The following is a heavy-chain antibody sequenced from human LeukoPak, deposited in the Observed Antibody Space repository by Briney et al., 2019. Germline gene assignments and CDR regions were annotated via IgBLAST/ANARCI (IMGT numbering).Heavy chain of an antibody. CDR1: GYTFTNYG. CDR2: ITVYNGNT. CDR3: ARVIVGATSGDY. V-gene: IGHV1-18*01. D-gene: IGHD1-26*01. J-gene: IGHJ4*02. Sequence: ASVKVSCKASGYTFTNYGVSWVRQAPGQGLEWMGWITVYNGNTNYAQKLQGRVTMTTDTSTSTAYMELRSLRSDDTAVYYCARVIVGATSGDYWGQGTLVTVSS.